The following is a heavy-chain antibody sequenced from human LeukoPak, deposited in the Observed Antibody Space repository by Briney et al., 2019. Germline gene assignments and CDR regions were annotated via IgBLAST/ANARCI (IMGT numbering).Heavy chain of an antibody. CDR2: IKQDGSEK. V-gene: IGHV3-7*01. D-gene: IGHD2-21*01. CDR1: GFTFSSYW. CDR3: ARDDGACGGDCHIDY. Sequence: GGSLRLSCAASGFTFSSYWMSWVRQAPGKGLEWVANIKQDGSEKYYVDSVKGRFTISRDNAKNSLYLQMNSLRAEDTAVYYCARDDGACGGDCHIDYWGQGTLVTVSS. J-gene: IGHJ4*02.